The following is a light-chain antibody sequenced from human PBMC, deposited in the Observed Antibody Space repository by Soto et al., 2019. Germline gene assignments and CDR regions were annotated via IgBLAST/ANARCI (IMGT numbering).Light chain of an antibody. V-gene: IGLV2-14*02. CDR2: EGS. CDR3: SSYSGGNTLVL. Sequence: QSALTQPASVSGSPGQSITISCTGTSSDVGSYNLVSWYQQHPGKAPKFMIYEGSKRPSGVSNRFSGSKSGTTASLTISGLQAEDEAEYYCSSYSGGNTLVLFGGGTKLTVL. CDR1: SSDVGSYNL. J-gene: IGLJ2*01.